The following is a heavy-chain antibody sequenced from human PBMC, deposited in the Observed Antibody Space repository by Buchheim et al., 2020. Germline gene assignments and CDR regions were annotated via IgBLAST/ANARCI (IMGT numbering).Heavy chain of an antibody. V-gene: IGHV1-69*04. CDR3: ARTIWNDAPDWFDP. CDR2: IIPILGIA. Sequence: QVQLVQSGAEVKKPGSSVKVSCKASGGTFSSYAISWVRQAPGQGLEWMGRIIPILGIANYAQKFQGRVTIPADKLTRTAHMELSSLRSEDTAVYYCARTIWNDAPDWFDPWGQGTL. CDR1: GGTFSSYA. D-gene: IGHD1-1*01. J-gene: IGHJ5*02.